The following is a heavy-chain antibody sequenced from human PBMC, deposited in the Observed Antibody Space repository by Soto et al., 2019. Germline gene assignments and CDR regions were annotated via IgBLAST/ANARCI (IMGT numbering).Heavy chain of an antibody. CDR2: INSDGSVT. CDR3: ARGDCVGGTCYSLAGSFYYYMDV. CDR1: GFTFGNYW. Sequence: EVQLVESGGGLVQPGGSLRLSCAASGFTFGNYWMHWVRQTPGKGLVWVTRINSDGSVTSYADSVKGRLTISRDNVKNTHYLQMDSLRVEDTAVYYCARGDCVGGTCYSLAGSFYYYMDVWGKGTTVTVFS. D-gene: IGHD2-15*01. V-gene: IGHV3-74*01. J-gene: IGHJ6*03.